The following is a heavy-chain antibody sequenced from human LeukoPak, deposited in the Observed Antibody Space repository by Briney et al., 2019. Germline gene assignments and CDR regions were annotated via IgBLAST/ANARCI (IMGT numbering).Heavy chain of an antibody. CDR2: NKDKHNGGNT. J-gene: IGHJ5*01. D-gene: IGHD2-2*01. CDR1: GFLFSSNW. CDR3: ARGLRPSTSCHQGPFDF. Sequence: GGSLRLHRDHSGFLFSSNWMPYLQQDPGKGPERAGHNKDKHNGGNTDKTAHVKSSFSISRVDAKKTLYMQMNKSRNEDTTDFYCARGLRPSTSCHQGPFDFCGQGMLVTVSS. V-gene: IGHV3-15*01.